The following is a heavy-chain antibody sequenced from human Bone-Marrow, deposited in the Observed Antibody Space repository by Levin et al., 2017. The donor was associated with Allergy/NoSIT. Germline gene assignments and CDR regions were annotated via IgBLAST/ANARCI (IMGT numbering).Heavy chain of an antibody. Sequence: SCTASGFTFGDYAMSWVRQAPGKGLEWVGFIRSKAYGGTTEYAASVKGRFTISRDDSKSIAYLQMNSLKTEDTAVYYCTRGIVVVIHQRSPYYFDYWGQGTLVTVSS. CDR2: IRSKAYGGTT. D-gene: IGHD3-22*01. V-gene: IGHV3-49*04. CDR3: TRGIVVVIHQRSPYYFDY. J-gene: IGHJ4*02. CDR1: GFTFGDYA.